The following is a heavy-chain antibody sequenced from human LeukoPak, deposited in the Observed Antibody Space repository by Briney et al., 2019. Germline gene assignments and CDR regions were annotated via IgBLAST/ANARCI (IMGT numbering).Heavy chain of an antibody. CDR1: GGSISSYY. CDR2: IYYSGYT. D-gene: IGHD3-16*01. CDR3: ARETSQKGAHYMDV. J-gene: IGHJ6*03. Sequence: PSETLSLTCTVSGGSISSYYWSWIRQPLGKGLEWIGYIYYSGYTNYNPSLKSRVTISVDTSKNQFSLKLRSVTAADTAVYYCARETSQKGAHYMDVWGKGTTVTISS. V-gene: IGHV4-59*01.